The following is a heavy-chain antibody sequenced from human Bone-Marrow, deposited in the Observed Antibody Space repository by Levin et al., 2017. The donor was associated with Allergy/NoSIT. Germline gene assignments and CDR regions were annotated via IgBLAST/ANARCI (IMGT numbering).Heavy chain of an antibody. Sequence: GESLKISCKASGYTFTRYDINWVRQAIGQGLEWMGWMNPNSGNTGYAPKFQGRVTMTRNNSTGTAFMELTSLRSEDTAVYYCTRGAFDSNYHFYMDVWGKGTTVTVSS. CDR3: TRGAFDSNYHFYMDV. CDR1: GYTFTRYD. CDR2: MNPNSGNT. D-gene: IGHD4-11*01. V-gene: IGHV1-8*01. J-gene: IGHJ6*03.